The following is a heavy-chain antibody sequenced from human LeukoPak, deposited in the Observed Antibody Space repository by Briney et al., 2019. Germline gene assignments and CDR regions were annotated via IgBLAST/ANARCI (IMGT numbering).Heavy chain of an antibody. V-gene: IGHV4-59*01. CDR1: GGSISSYY. J-gene: IGHJ4*02. CDR2: IYYSGST. D-gene: IGHD3-3*01. Sequence: KASETLSLTCTVSGGSISSYYWSWIRQPPGKGLEWIGYIYYSGSTNYNPSLKSRVTISVDTSKNQFSLKLSSVTAADTAVYYCARERDFQFDYWGQGTLVTVSS. CDR3: ARERDFQFDY.